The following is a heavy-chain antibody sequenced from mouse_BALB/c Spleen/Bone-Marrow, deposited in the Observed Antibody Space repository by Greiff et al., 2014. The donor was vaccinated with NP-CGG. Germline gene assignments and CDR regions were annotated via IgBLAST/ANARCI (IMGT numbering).Heavy chain of an antibody. D-gene: IGHD1-2*01. CDR3: ARRLRTGGYYAMDY. J-gene: IGHJ4*01. CDR1: GFSLTSYG. V-gene: IGHV2-9*02. Sequence: VKLVESGPGLVAPSQSLSITCTVSGFSLTSYGVHWVRRPPGKGLEWLGVIWAGGSTNYNSALMSRLSISKDNSKSQVFLKMNSLQTDDTAMYYCARRLRTGGYYAMDYWGQGTSVTVSS. CDR2: IWAGGST.